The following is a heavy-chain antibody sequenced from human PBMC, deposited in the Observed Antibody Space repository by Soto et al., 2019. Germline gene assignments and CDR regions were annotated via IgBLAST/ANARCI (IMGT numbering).Heavy chain of an antibody. Sequence: SLRLSCAASGFTFDDYAMRWVRQAPGKGLEWVSGISWNSGSIGYADSVKGRFTISRDNAKNSLYLQMKSLRAEDTALYYCAKDLSFTQQLVLGYYYYGMDVWGQGTTVTVSS. CDR3: AKDLSFTQQLVLGYYYYGMDV. J-gene: IGHJ6*02. V-gene: IGHV3-9*01. D-gene: IGHD6-13*01. CDR1: GFTFDDYA. CDR2: ISWNSGSI.